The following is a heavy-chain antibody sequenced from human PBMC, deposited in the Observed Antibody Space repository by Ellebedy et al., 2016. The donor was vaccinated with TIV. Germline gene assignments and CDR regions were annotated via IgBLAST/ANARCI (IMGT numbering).Heavy chain of an antibody. Sequence: AASVKVSCKASGYTFTSYYMHWARQAPGQGLEWMGIINPSGGSTSYAQKLQGRVTMTRDTSTSTVYMELSSLRSEDTAVYYCARGIRGYSGYVRNPMDYWGQGTPVTVSS. D-gene: IGHD5-12*01. V-gene: IGHV1-46*04. J-gene: IGHJ4*02. CDR3: ARGIRGYSGYVRNPMDY. CDR1: GYTFTSYY. CDR2: INPSGGST.